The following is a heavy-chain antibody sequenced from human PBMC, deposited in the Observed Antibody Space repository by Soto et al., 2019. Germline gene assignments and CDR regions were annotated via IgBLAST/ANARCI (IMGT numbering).Heavy chain of an antibody. V-gene: IGHV3-23*01. J-gene: IGHJ6*02. D-gene: IGHD2-15*01. CDR1: GFTFSSYA. Sequence: PGGSLRLSCAASGFTFSSYAMSWVRQAPGKGLEWVSAISGSGGSTHYADSVKGRFTISRDNSKNTLYLQMNSLRAEDTAVYYCAKAGRDIAWSRYGMDVWGQGTTVTVSS. CDR2: ISGSGGST. CDR3: AKAGRDIAWSRYGMDV.